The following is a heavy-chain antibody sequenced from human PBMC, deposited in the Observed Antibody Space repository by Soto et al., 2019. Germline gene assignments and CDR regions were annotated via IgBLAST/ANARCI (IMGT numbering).Heavy chain of an antibody. Sequence: GGSLRLSCAASGFTFSSYAMSWVRQAPGKGLEWVSATSGSGGSTYYADSVKGRFTLARDNSKNTLYLQMYSLRAEDTAVYYCAKGGRTTVISYYFDYWGQGTLVTVSS. CDR1: GFTFSSYA. D-gene: IGHD4-17*01. CDR3: AKGGRTTVISYYFDY. J-gene: IGHJ4*02. CDR2: TSGSGGST. V-gene: IGHV3-23*01.